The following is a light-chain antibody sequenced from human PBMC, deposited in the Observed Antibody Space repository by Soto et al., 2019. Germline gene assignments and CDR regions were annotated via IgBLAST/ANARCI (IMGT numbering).Light chain of an antibody. V-gene: IGKV3-20*01. CDR3: QQYGGSPWT. CDR2: GAS. J-gene: IGKJ1*01. Sequence: EIELTQSPCTLSLSSGERATLSCRASQGVSNNYLAWYQQKPGQAPRLLIYGASSRATGIPDRFSGSGSGTDFALTISRLEPEDFAVYHCQQYGGSPWTFGQGTKVEIK. CDR1: QGVSNNY.